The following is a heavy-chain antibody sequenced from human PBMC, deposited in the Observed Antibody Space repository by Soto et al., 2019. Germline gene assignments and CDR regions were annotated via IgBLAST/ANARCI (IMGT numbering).Heavy chain of an antibody. J-gene: IGHJ4*02. CDR3: ARERYVASRHSHFDS. Sequence: ASVKVSCKASGYRFSTYGINWVRQAPGQGLEWLGWTSTNNDGRNYAQKFRGRVTFTTDTSTSTAYMELRSLISDDTAVYFCARERYVASRHSHFDSWGQGTQVTVSS. CDR1: GYRFSTYG. CDR2: TSTNNDGR. V-gene: IGHV1-18*04. D-gene: IGHD6-6*01.